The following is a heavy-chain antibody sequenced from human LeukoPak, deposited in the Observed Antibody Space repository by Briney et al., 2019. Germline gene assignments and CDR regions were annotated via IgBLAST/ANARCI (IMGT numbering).Heavy chain of an antibody. J-gene: IGHJ4*02. Sequence: GGSLRLSCVASGFTFSTYTMTWVRQAPGMGLEWVARIKYDGSERYYVDSVRGRFTISRDSVKKSVYLQLNSLRAEDTAIYYCARENWYLDYWGLGTLVTVSS. CDR3: ARENWYLDY. V-gene: IGHV3-7*01. CDR2: IKYDGSER. CDR1: GFTFSTYT. D-gene: IGHD1-1*01.